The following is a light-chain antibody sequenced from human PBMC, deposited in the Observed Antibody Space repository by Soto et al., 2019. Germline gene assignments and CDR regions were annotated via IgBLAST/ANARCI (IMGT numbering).Light chain of an antibody. CDR1: SSNIGTYS. J-gene: IGLJ1*01. CDR2: SDN. CDR3: CSYAGSYNYV. V-gene: IGLV1-44*01. Sequence: QSVLTQPPSASGTPGQRVTISCSGSSSNIGTYSVSWYQQFPGTAPRLLIYSDNQRPSGVPDRFSASKSGASASLAISGLQSEDEADYYCCSYAGSYNYVFGTGTKLTVL.